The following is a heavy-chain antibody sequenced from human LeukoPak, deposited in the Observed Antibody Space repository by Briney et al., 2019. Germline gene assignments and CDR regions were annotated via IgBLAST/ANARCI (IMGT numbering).Heavy chain of an antibody. CDR3: ARHPDYYDSSGYWVY. V-gene: IGHV3-21*04. D-gene: IGHD3-22*01. J-gene: IGHJ4*02. CDR1: GFTFSSYS. Sequence: PGGSLRLSCAASGFTFSSYSMNWVRQAPGKGLEWVSSISSSSSYIYYADSVKGRFTISRDNAKNSLYLQMNSLRAEDTAVYYCARHPDYYDSSGYWVYWGQGTPVTVSS. CDR2: ISSSSSYI.